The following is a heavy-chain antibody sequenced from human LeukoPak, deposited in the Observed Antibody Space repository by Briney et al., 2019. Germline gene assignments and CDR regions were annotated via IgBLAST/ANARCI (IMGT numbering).Heavy chain of an antibody. V-gene: IGHV3-11*04. D-gene: IGHD1-1*01. CDR3: ARGTGFFDP. CDR1: GFTYSDYY. CDR2: ISGSGSST. Sequence: GGSLRLSCAASGFTYSDYYMSWIRQAPGKELEGISYISGSGSSTYFADSVKGRFTISRDNAKNSLSLQMNSLRAEDTAVYYWARGTGFFDPWGQGTLVTVSS. J-gene: IGHJ5*02.